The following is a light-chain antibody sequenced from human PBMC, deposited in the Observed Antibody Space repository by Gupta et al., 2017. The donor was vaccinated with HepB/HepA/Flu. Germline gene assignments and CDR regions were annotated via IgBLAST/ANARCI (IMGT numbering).Light chain of an antibody. Sequence: QSALTQPAPVSGAPGPSITISCTGTSSDVGSYNLVSWYQQHPGKAPKLMIYEVSKRPSGVSNRFSGSKSGNTASLTISGLQAEDEADYYCCSYAGSSTFRVFGGGTKLTVL. CDR2: EVS. J-gene: IGLJ2*01. V-gene: IGLV2-23*02. CDR3: CSYAGSSTFRV. CDR1: SSDVGSYNL.